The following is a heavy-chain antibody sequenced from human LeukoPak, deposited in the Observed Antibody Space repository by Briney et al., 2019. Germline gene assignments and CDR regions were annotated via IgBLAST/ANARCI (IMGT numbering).Heavy chain of an antibody. CDR1: GFTFSSYG. V-gene: IGHV3-30*03. CDR2: ISYDGSNK. J-gene: IGHJ4*02. D-gene: IGHD3-22*01. Sequence: GRSLRLSCAASGFTFSSYGMHWVRQAPGKGLEWVAVISYDGSNKYYADSVKGRFTISRDNSKNTLYLQMNSLRAEDTAVYYCARDADSSGYFDYWGQGTLVTVSS. CDR3: ARDADSSGYFDY.